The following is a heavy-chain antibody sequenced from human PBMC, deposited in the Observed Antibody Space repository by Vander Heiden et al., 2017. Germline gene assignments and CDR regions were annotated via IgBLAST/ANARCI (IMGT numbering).Heavy chain of an antibody. V-gene: IGHV3-23*01. J-gene: IGHJ4*02. CDR3: AKDGGFEAASDFDF. CDR1: GFTFSSYA. D-gene: IGHD2-15*01. Sequence: EVQLLESGGGLVQPGGSLRLSCAASGFTFSSYAMSWVRQAPGKGLEWVSTISGRGSSSYYADSMKGRFTISRDNSKNTLYLQMNSLRAEDTAVYYCAKDGGFEAASDFDFWGQGILVTVSS. CDR2: ISGRGSSS.